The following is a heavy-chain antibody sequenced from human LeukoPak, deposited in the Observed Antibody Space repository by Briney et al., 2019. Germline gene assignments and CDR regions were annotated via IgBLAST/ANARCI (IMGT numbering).Heavy chain of an antibody. CDR2: ISWNSGSI. J-gene: IGHJ3*02. CDR3: GRGGSNILTAYAFDI. Sequence: GRSLRLSCAASGFSFDDYAMHWARQTPGKGLEWVSGISWNSGSIAYADSVKGRFTISRDNAKNSLYLQMNSLTAEDTALYYCGRGGSNILTAYAFDIWGQGTMVTVSS. V-gene: IGHV3-9*01. D-gene: IGHD3-9*01. CDR1: GFSFDDYA.